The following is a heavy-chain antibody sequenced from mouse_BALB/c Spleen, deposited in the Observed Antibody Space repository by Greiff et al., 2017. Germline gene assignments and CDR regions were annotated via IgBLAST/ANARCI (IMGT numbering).Heavy chain of an antibody. V-gene: IGHV14-3*02. Sequence: EVQLQESGAELVKPGASVKLSCTTSGFNIKDTYMHWVKQRPEQGLEWIGRIDPANGNTKYDPKFQGKATITADTSSTTAYLQLSSLTSEDTAVYYCASGNYVYWYFDVWGAGTTVTVSS. J-gene: IGHJ1*01. CDR2: IDPANGNT. CDR3: ASGNYVYWYFDV. D-gene: IGHD2-1*01. CDR1: GFNIKDTY.